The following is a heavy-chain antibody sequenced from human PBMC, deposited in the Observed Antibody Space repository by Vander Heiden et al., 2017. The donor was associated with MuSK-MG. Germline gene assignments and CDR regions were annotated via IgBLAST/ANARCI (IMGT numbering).Heavy chain of an antibody. D-gene: IGHD3-22*01. J-gene: IGHJ4*02. CDR1: GYTFTSYG. CDR3: ARGQFRYYYDSSGYYPISFFDY. V-gene: IGHV1-18*01. Sequence: QVQLVQSGAEVKKPGASVKVSCKASGYTFTSYGISWVRQAPGQGLEWMGWISAYRVTMTTDTSTSTAYMELRSLRSDDTAVYYCARGQFRYYYDSSGYYPISFFDYWGQGTLVTVSS. CDR2: ISA.